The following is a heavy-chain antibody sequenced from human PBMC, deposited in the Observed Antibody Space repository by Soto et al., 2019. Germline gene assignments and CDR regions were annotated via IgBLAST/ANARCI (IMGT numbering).Heavy chain of an antibody. J-gene: IGHJ5*02. D-gene: IGHD3-22*01. Sequence: EVQLVESGGGLVQPGGSLRLSCAASGFTVSSNYMSWVSQAPGKGLEWVSVMYSGGTTYYADSVKGRFTISRDNSKNTLYLQMNSLRAEDRAVYYCARNGDSSDYRGWFDPWGQGTLVTVSS. V-gene: IGHV3-66*01. CDR3: ARNGDSSDYRGWFDP. CDR2: MYSGGTT. CDR1: GFTVSSNY.